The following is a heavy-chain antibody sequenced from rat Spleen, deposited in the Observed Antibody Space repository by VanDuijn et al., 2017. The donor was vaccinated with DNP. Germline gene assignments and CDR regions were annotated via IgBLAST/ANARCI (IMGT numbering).Heavy chain of an antibody. CDR3: ARTNYPGITAFDY. CDR1: GFTFNNYW. J-gene: IGHJ2*01. CDR2: ISYDGGST. V-gene: IGHV5-29*01. D-gene: IGHD1-4*01. Sequence: EVQLVESGGGLVQPGRSLKLSCAASGFTFNNYWMTWIRQAPGKGLEWVAYISYDGGSTYYGDSVKGRFSISRDNAKNTLYLQMDSLRSEDAATYYYARTNYPGITAFDYWGQGVMVTVSS.